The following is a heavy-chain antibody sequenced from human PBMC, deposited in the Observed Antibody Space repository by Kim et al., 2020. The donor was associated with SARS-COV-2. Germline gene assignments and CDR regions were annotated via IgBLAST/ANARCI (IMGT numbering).Heavy chain of an antibody. CDR3: ARVVQIAAAGTAKHAFDI. CDR2: INPSGGST. CDR1: GYTFTSYY. Sequence: ASVKVSCKASGYTFTSYYMHWVRQAPGQGLEWMGIINPSGGSTSYAQKFQGRVTMTRDTSTSTVYMELSSLRSEDTAVYYCARVVQIAAAGTAKHAFDIWGQGTMVTVSS. J-gene: IGHJ3*02. V-gene: IGHV1-46*01. D-gene: IGHD6-13*01.